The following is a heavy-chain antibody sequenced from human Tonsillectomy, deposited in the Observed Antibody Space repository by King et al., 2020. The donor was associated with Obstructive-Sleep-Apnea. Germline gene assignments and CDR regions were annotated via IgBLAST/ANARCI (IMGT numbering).Heavy chain of an antibody. D-gene: IGHD2-2*01. CDR2: IYYSGGT. Sequence: QLQESGPGLVKPSQTLSLTCTVSGGSISRVGYYWSWVRQHPGKGLEGIGYIYYSGGTYYNPSLKSRVTISVDTSKNQFSLKLSSVTAADTAVYYCAGGAMTLGAFDIWGQGTMVTVSS. CDR3: AGGAMTLGAFDI. V-gene: IGHV4-31*03. J-gene: IGHJ3*02. CDR1: GGSISRVGYY.